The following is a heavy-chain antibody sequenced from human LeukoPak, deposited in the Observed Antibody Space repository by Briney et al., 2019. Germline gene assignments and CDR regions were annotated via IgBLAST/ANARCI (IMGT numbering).Heavy chain of an antibody. CDR3: ARRRYFDWSPLNYMDV. V-gene: IGHV5-51*01. J-gene: IGHJ6*03. D-gene: IGHD3-9*01. CDR1: GYSFTNYW. Sequence: GESLKISCKGSGYSFTNYWIGWVRQMPGKGLEWMGIIYPGDSDTRYSPSFQGQVTISADKSISTAYLQWSSLKASDTAMYYCARRRYFDWSPLNYMDVWGKGTTVTVSS. CDR2: IYPGDSDT.